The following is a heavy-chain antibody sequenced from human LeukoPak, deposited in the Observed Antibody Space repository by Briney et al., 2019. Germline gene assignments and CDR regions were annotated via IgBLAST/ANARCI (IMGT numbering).Heavy chain of an antibody. J-gene: IGHJ3*02. CDR2: IYTSGST. CDR3: ARRIAAAGTHDAFDI. Sequence: PSETLSLTCTVSGGSISSYYWSWIRQPAGKGLEWIGRIYTSGSTNYNPSLKSRVTMSVDTSKNQFSLKLSSVTAADTAVYYCARRIAAAGTHDAFDIWGQGTMVTVSS. V-gene: IGHV4-4*07. CDR1: GGSISSYY. D-gene: IGHD6-13*01.